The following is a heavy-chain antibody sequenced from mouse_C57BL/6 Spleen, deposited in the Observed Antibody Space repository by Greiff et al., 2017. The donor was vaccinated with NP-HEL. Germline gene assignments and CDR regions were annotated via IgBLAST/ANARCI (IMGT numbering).Heavy chain of an antibody. CDR2: ISYDGSN. CDR1: GYSITSGYY. J-gene: IGHJ2*01. CDR3: ARVIYYGNYPYYFDY. Sequence: EVQLQESGPGLVKPSRSLSLTCSVTGYSITSGYYWNWIRQFPGNKLEWMGYISYDGSNNYNPSLKNRISITRDTSKNQFFLKLNSVTTEDTATYYCARVIYYGNYPYYFDYWGQGTTLTVSS. V-gene: IGHV3-6*01. D-gene: IGHD2-1*01.